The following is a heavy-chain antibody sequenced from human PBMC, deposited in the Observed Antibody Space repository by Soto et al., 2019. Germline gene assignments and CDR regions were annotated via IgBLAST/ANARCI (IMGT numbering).Heavy chain of an antibody. CDR3: VKEDDPDYDFWTGYHYHFGMDV. V-gene: IGHV3-30*02. CDR1: GFTFSSYG. D-gene: IGHD3-3*01. J-gene: IGHJ6*02. Sequence: GVSLRLSCAAPGFTFSSYGMHWVLQVPGKGLELLTFIRFDGSKKYSADFVKGRFTVSRDNSKDTLYLQMSSLSSEDTAVYYCVKEDDPDYDFWTGYHYHFGMDVWGQGTLVTVSS. CDR2: IRFDGSKK.